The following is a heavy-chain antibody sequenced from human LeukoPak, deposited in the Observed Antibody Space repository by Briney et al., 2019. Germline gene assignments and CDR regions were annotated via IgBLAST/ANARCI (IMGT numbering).Heavy chain of an antibody. J-gene: IGHJ6*02. CDR1: GGSISSYY. V-gene: IGHV4-59*01. CDR3: ATLREGYCSGGSCYDFGMDV. D-gene: IGHD2-15*01. CDR2: IYYSGST. Sequence: PSETLSLTCTVSGGSISSYYWSWIRQPPGKGLEWIGYIYYSGSTNYNPSLKSRVTISVDTSKNQFSLKLSSVTAADTAVYYCATLREGYCSGGSCYDFGMDVWGQRTTVTVSS.